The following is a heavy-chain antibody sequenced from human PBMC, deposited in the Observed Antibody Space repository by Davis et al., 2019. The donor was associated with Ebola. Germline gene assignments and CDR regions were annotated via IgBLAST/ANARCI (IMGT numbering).Heavy chain of an antibody. J-gene: IGHJ6*04. CDR1: GFTFSSYS. V-gene: IGHV3-48*01. Sequence: GGSLRLSCAASGFTFSSYSMNWVRQAPGEGLEWVSYISSSSSTIYYADSVKGRFTISRDNSKKTLYLQMNSLRAEDTAVYYCAKSGLSFGVVKYHYGMDVWGKGTTVTVSS. CDR3: AKSGLSFGVVKYHYGMDV. D-gene: IGHD3-3*01. CDR2: ISSSSSTI.